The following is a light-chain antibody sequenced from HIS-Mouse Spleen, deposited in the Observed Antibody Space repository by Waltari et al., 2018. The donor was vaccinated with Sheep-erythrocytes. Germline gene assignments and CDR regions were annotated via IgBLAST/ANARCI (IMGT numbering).Light chain of an antibody. J-gene: IGLJ1*01. V-gene: IGLV2-11*01. CDR3: CSYAGSYNHV. CDR1: SSDVGGSHY. CDR2: DVS. Sequence: QSALTQPRSVSGSPGQSVTIPCTGTSSDVGGSHYVPWYQQHPGKAPKLMIYDVSKRPSGVPDRFSGSKSGNTASLTISGLQAEDEADYYCCSYAGSYNHVFATGTKVTVL.